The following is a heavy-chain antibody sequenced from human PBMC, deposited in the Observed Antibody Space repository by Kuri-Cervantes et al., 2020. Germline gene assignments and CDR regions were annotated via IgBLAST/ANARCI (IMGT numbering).Heavy chain of an antibody. CDR2: IYSSGST. D-gene: IGHD5-18*01. J-gene: IGHJ4*02. V-gene: IGHV4-59*12. CDR1: GDSIKNYY. CDR3: ARASRGYNYGRPFYY. Sequence: GSLRLSCTVSGDSIKNYYWSWIRQPPQKGLEWIGYIYSSGSTTYNPSLKSRVTMSVDTSKNQFSLKLSSVTAADTSVYYCARASRGYNYGRPFYYWGQGTLVTVSS.